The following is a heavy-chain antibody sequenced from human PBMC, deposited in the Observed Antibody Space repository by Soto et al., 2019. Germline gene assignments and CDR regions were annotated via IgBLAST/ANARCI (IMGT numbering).Heavy chain of an antibody. CDR3: ASDLGGGGYDWHNWFDP. CDR1: GFTFSSYW. Sequence: EVQLVESGGGLGQPGGSLRLSCAASGFTFSSYWLSWVRQAPGKGLERVANIRQDGSEKYYVDSVKGRFTMSRDNAQNSLYPQMNRLRADDTAVYYYASDLGGGGYDWHNWFDPWGQGTLVTVSS. V-gene: IGHV3-7*01. CDR2: IRQDGSEK. J-gene: IGHJ5*02. D-gene: IGHD5-12*01.